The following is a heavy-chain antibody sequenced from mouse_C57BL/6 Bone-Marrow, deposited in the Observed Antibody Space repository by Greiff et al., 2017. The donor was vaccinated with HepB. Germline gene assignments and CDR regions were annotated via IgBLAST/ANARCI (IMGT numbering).Heavy chain of an antibody. CDR2: IWSGGST. CDR3: ARKALYGSSQGYAMDY. CDR1: GFSLTSYG. J-gene: IGHJ4*01. Sequence: QVHVKQSGPGLVQPSQSLSITCTVSGFSLTSYGVHWVRQSPGKGLEWLGVIWSGGSTDYNAAFISRLSISKDNSKSQVFIKMNSLQADDTAIYYCARKALYGSSQGYAMDYWGQGTSVTVSS. V-gene: IGHV2-2*01. D-gene: IGHD1-1*01.